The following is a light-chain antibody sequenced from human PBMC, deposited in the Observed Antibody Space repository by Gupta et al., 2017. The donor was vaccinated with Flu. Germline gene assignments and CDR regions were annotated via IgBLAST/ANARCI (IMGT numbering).Light chain of an antibody. J-gene: IGKJ1*01. V-gene: IGKV1-39*01. CDR3: QQSYSTPRT. CDR2: AAS. CDR1: QSISSY. Sequence: DIQMTQSPSSLSASVGDRVTITCRASQSISSYLNWYQQKPGKAPKLQIYAASSLHSGVPPRFSGSGSGTDFTLTMSSLQPEDFATYDGQQSYSTPRTFGQGTKVEIK.